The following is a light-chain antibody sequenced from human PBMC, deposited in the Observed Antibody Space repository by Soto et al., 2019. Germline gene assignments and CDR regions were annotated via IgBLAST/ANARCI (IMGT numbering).Light chain of an antibody. J-gene: IGKJ4*01. Sequence: EIVVTQSPATLSVSPGERATLSCRASQSVSSNLAWYQQKPGQAPRLLLYGASTRATGIPARFSGSGSGTEFTLTVSSLQSEDFVVYYCQQYNNWPLTFGGGTKVDIK. CDR3: QQYNNWPLT. V-gene: IGKV3-15*01. CDR2: GAS. CDR1: QSVSSN.